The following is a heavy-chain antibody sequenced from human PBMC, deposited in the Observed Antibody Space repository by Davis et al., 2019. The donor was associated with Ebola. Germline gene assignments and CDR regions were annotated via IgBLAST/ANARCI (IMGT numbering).Heavy chain of an antibody. CDR2: ISAYNGNT. V-gene: IGHV1-18*01. CDR3: ARSSVAWFFAFDI. CDR1: GYTFISYG. J-gene: IGHJ3*02. D-gene: IGHD3-3*01. Sequence: AASVKVSCKASGYTFISYGISWVRQAPGQGLEWMGWISAYNGNTNYAQKLQGRVTMTTDTSASTAYMELSSLRSEDTAVYYCARSSVAWFFAFDIWGQGTMVTVSS.